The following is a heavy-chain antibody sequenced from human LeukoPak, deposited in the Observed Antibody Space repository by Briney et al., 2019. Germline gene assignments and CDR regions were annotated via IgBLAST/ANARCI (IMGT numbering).Heavy chain of an antibody. CDR2: IYYSGTT. CDR1: DGSSSSSS. CDR3: ARRSSSWKNWFDP. J-gene: IGHJ5*02. Sequence: SETLSLTCTVSDGSSSSSSWNWIRQPPGKGLEWIGYIYYSGTTNYNPSLKSRVTMSVDMSKNQFSLKLSSVTAADTAVYYCARRSSSWKNWFDPWGQGTLVTVSS. V-gene: IGHV4-59*01. D-gene: IGHD6-13*01.